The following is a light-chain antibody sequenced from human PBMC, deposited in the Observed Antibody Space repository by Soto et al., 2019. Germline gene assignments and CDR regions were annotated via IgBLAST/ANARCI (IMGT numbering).Light chain of an antibody. CDR3: LQEYSYPLI. Sequence: QVTQFPSSLYASVGDRVTITCRPSQGIRNDLGWYQQKPGKAPKLLIYGASNLQTGVPSRFSGSGSGTDFTLTISSLQPEDVGTYYCLQEYSYPLIFGGGTKVEIK. V-gene: IGKV1-6*01. J-gene: IGKJ4*01. CDR2: GAS. CDR1: QGIRND.